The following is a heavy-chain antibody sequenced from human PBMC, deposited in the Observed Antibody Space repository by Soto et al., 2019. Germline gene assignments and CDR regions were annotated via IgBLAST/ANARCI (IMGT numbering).Heavy chain of an antibody. D-gene: IGHD1-7*01. J-gene: IGHJ6*02. CDR2: INPSGGST. CDR1: GYTFTSYY. V-gene: IGHV1-46*01. Sequence: QVQLVQSGAEVKKPGASVKVSCKASGYTFTSYYMHWLRQAPGQGLEWMGIINPSGGSTSYAQKFQGRVTMTRDTSTSTVYMELSSLRSEDTAVYYCAREAGGITGTTYYYYYGMDVWGQGTTVTVSS. CDR3: AREAGGITGTTYYYYYGMDV.